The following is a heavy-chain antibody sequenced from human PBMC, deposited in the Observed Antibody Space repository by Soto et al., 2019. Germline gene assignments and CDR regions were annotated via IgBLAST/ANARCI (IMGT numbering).Heavy chain of an antibody. J-gene: IGHJ5*02. CDR3: AHRKKVCSVGSCYYHWFDP. CDR2: IYWDDDK. CDR1: GFSLSTSGVG. Sequence: QITLKESGPTLVKPTQTLTLTCTFSGFSLSTSGVGVGWIRQPPGKALEWLALIYWDDDKRYSPSLKSRLTTTNDTXXSXVXXTMTNMDPVDTAPHYCAHRKKVCSVGSCYYHWFDPSGQVTLPTVSS. D-gene: IGHD2-15*01. V-gene: IGHV2-5*02.